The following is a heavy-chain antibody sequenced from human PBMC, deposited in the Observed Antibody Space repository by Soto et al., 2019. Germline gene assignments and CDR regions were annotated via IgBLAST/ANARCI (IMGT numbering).Heavy chain of an antibody. V-gene: IGHV1-2*02. Sequence: ASGKVSCKASGYTFTRYYMHWERQAPGQGLEWMGWINPNTGGTNYAQKFQGRVTMTRDTSISTAYMERSRLRPDDTAVYYCARERNVVVPADGMDVWGQGSTVTVYS. CDR2: INPNTGGT. J-gene: IGHJ6*02. D-gene: IGHD2-2*01. CDR1: GYTFTRYY. CDR3: ARERNVVVPADGMDV.